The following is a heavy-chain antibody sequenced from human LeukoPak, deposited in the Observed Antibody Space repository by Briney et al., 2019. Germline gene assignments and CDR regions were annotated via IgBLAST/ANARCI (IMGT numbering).Heavy chain of an antibody. CDR3: AKGDGSSGWGPFDY. Sequence: GGSLRLSCAASGFTFSSYAMSWVRQAPGKGLEWVSSISGSGGSTYYADSVKGRFTISRGNAKNSLYLQMNSLRAEDMALYYCAKGDGSSGWGPFDYWGQGTLVTVSS. CDR1: GFTFSSYA. V-gene: IGHV3-23*01. CDR2: ISGSGGST. D-gene: IGHD3-22*01. J-gene: IGHJ4*02.